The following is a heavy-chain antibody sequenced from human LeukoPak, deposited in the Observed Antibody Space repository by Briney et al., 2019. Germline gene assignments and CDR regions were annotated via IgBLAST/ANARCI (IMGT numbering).Heavy chain of an antibody. CDR3: AKDNRDYYIYY. CDR2: ISGSGGST. CDR1: GGSISSSN. D-gene: IGHD3-10*01. Sequence: PSETLSLTCAVSGGSISSSNWWSWVRQPPGKGLEWVSAISGSGGSTYYADSVKGRFTISRDNSKNTLYLQMNSLRAEDTAVYYCAKDNRDYYIYYWGQGTLVTVSS. J-gene: IGHJ4*02. V-gene: IGHV3-23*01.